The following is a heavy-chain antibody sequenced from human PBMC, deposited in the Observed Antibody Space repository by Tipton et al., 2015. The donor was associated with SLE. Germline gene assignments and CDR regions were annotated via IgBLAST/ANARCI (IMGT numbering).Heavy chain of an antibody. V-gene: IGHV3-9*01. J-gene: IGHJ4*02. D-gene: IGHD2-15*01. CDR1: GFIFDDYG. CDR2: ISWNGDRV. Sequence: SLRLSCSVSGFIFDDYGMHWVRQAPGKGPEWVSGISWNGDRVNYADSVKGRFTISRDNAKNSLYLQMNSLRPGDTAFYYCAKEKWMAAAGSPFDHWGQGILVTVSS. CDR3: AKEKWMAAAGSPFDH.